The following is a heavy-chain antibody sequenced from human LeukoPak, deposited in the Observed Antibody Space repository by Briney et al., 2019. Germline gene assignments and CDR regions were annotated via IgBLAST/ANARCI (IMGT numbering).Heavy chain of an antibody. CDR3: AKDYGNYRGFDY. CDR2: VSWDSTTI. CDR1: GFIFGDYM. V-gene: IGHV3-43*01. J-gene: IGHJ4*02. Sequence: GGSLRLSCAASGFIFGDYMVHWVRQAPGKGLEGVSLVSWDSTTIYYADSVKGRFTISRDNSKNSLYLQMNSLRSEDTAFYYCAKDYGNYRGFDYWGQGTLVTVSS. D-gene: IGHD5-24*01.